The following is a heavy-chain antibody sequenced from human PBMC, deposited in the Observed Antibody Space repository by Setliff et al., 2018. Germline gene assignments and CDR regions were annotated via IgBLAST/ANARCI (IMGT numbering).Heavy chain of an antibody. CDR1: GNSFSSFS. V-gene: IGHV1-18*01. J-gene: IGHJ3*02. CDR3: AISSLSICSGGSCPNAFDI. D-gene: IGHD2-15*01. Sequence: ASVKVSCKASGNSFSSFSITWVRQAPGQGLEWMGWVSAYNGDTKYAQNFRGRVTMTTDTSTSAAYMELRSLRSDDTAVYYCAISSLSICSGGSCPNAFDIWGQGTMVTVSS. CDR2: VSAYNGDT.